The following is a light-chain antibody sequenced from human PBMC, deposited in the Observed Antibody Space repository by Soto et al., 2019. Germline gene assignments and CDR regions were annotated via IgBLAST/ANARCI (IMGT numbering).Light chain of an antibody. V-gene: IGKV3-20*01. Sequence: EVVMTQSPATLSLSPGERATLSCRASLSVSSALAWYRQKPGQAPRLLIYRASSRATGIPDRFSGSGSGTDFTLTISRLEPEDFAVYYCQQYGSSLITFGQGTRLEIK. CDR2: RAS. CDR3: QQYGSSLIT. J-gene: IGKJ5*01. CDR1: LSVSSA.